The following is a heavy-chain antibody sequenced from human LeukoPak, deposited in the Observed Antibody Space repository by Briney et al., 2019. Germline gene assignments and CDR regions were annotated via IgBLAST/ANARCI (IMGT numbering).Heavy chain of an antibody. J-gene: IGHJ4*02. Sequence: TGGSLRLSCAASGFTFSSYSMNWVRQAPGKGLEWVSYISGSSSTIYYADSVKGRFTISRDNAKNSLYLQMNSLRAEDTAVYYCARDGSGYYSEFDYWGQGTLVTVSS. V-gene: IGHV3-48*01. CDR3: ARDGSGYYSEFDY. CDR1: GFTFSSYS. D-gene: IGHD3-22*01. CDR2: ISGSSSTI.